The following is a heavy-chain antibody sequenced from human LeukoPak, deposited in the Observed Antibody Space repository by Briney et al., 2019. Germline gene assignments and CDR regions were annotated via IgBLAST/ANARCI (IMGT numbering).Heavy chain of an antibody. CDR1: GFTFSSYA. V-gene: IGHV3-23*01. J-gene: IGHJ4*02. CDR3: AQDKRYCSGGSCYSSPTFVY. D-gene: IGHD2-15*01. CDR2: ISGSGGST. Sequence: GGSLRLSCAASGFTFSSYAMSWVRQAPGKGLEWVSAISGSGGSTYYADSVKGRFTISRDNSKNTPYLQMNSLRAEDTAVYYCAQDKRYCSGGSCYSSPTFVYWGQGTLVTVSP.